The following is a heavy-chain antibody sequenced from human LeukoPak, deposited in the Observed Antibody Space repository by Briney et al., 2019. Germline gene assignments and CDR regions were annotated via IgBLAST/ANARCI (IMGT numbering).Heavy chain of an antibody. V-gene: IGHV4-4*07. CDR1: GGSISSYY. J-gene: IGHJ5*02. CDR3: AREFTGYSISTWFDP. Sequence: SETLSLTCTVSGGSISSYYWSWIRQPAGKGLEWIGRIYTSGSTNYNPSLKSRVTMSVDTSKNQYSLKLSSVTAADTAVYYCAREFTGYSISTWFDPWGQGTLVTVSS. D-gene: IGHD6-13*01. CDR2: IYTSGST.